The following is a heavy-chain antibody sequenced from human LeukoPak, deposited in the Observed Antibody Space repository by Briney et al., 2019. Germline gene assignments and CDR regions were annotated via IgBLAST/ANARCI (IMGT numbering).Heavy chain of an antibody. V-gene: IGHV3-74*01. CDR3: ARSNQADDY. D-gene: IGHD1-14*01. Sequence: QTGGSLRLPCAASGFTFSSYWMHWVRQVPGKGLVWVARINPGGSSITYADSVKGRFTISRDNAKNTLYLQMDSLRAEDTGVYYCARSNQADDYWGQGTLVTVSS. CDR2: INPGGSSI. J-gene: IGHJ4*02. CDR1: GFTFSSYW.